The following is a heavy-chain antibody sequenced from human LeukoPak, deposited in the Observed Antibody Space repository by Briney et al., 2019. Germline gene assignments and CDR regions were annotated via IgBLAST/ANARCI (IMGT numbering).Heavy chain of an antibody. V-gene: IGHV3-48*01. CDR3: VRDLDSVASL. D-gene: IGHD3-3*01. CDR1: GFTFGTYG. CDR2: ITSSTNI. Sequence: GGSLRLSCVASGFTFGTYGMNWVRQAPGKGLEWVSYITSSTNIYYADSVKGRFTISRDNAKNSLYLQMNSLRAEDTAVYYCVRDLDSVASLWGQGSLVTVSS. J-gene: IGHJ4*02.